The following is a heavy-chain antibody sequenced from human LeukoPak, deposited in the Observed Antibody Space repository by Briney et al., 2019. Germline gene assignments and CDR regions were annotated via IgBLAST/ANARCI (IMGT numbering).Heavy chain of an antibody. J-gene: IGHJ4*02. Sequence: GGSLRLSCAASGFTFSTYTMNWVRQAPGKGLEWVSFISHSGTFIDYADSAGGRFTISRDNAKNSLYLQMTSLRAEDTAIYYCVREKGLGDAYNVFDYWGQGTPVTVSS. CDR1: GFTFSTYT. D-gene: IGHD5-24*01. CDR2: ISHSGTFI. CDR3: VREKGLGDAYNVFDY. V-gene: IGHV3-21*01.